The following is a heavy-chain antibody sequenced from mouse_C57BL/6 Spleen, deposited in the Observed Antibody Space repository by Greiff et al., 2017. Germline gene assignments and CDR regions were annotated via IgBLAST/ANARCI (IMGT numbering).Heavy chain of an antibody. V-gene: IGHV1-64*01. CDR1: GYTFTSYW. CDR2: IHPNSGST. Sequence: VQLQQPGAELVKPGASVKLSCKASGYTFTSYWMHWVKQRPGQGLEWIGMIHPNSGSTNYNEKFKSKATLTEDKSSSTAYMQLSSLTSEDSAVYYCARYYGSSFDYWGQGTTLTVSS. J-gene: IGHJ2*01. D-gene: IGHD1-1*01. CDR3: ARYYGSSFDY.